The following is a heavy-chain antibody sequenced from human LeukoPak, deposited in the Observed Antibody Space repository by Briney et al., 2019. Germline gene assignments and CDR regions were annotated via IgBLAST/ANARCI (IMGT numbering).Heavy chain of an antibody. CDR3: AKGGLGSSSLGYMDV. Sequence: PGGSLRLSCAASGFTFSSYAMSWVRQAPGKGLEWVSAIGDSGGSAYDADSVKGRFTISRDNSKNTLYLQMNSLGAEDTAVYYCAKGGLGSSSLGYMDVWGKGTTVTVSS. J-gene: IGHJ6*03. CDR1: GFTFSSYA. V-gene: IGHV3-23*01. CDR2: IGDSGGSA. D-gene: IGHD6-6*01.